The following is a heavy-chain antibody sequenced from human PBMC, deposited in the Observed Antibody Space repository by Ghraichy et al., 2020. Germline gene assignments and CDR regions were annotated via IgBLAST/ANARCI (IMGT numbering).Heavy chain of an antibody. CDR2: INSDGSST. CDR3: ARQIYGSGSVYGDY. D-gene: IGHD3-10*01. J-gene: IGHJ4*02. V-gene: IGHV3-74*01. CDR1: GFTFSTYW. Sequence: GGSLRLSCAASGFTFSTYWMHWVRQAPGKGLVWVSRINSDGSSTSYADSVRGRFTISRDNAKNTLYLQMDSLRADDTAVYYCARQIYGSGSVYGDYWGQGTLVTVSS.